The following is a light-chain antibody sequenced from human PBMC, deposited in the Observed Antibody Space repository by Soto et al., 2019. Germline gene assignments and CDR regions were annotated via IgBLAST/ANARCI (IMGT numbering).Light chain of an antibody. CDR3: QQDYTYPWT. V-gene: IGKV1-5*03. CDR2: RAS. CDR1: QSISSW. J-gene: IGKJ1*01. Sequence: DIQMTQSPSTLSASVGDRVTITCRVSQSISSWLAWYQQKPGKAPKLLISRASTLESGVPSRFSGSGSGTDFSLTISSLQPDDFATYYCQQDYTYPWTLGQGTKVEIK.